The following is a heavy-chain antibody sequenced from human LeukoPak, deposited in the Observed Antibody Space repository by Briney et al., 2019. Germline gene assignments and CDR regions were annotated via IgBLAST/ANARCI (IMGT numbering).Heavy chain of an antibody. D-gene: IGHD3-16*01. CDR3: ARGVTDNWFDP. J-gene: IGHJ5*02. V-gene: IGHV4-34*01. CDR2: INHSGST. CDR1: GGSFSGYY. Sequence: SETLSLTCAVYGGSFSGYYWSWIRQPPGKGLEWIGEINHSGSTNYNPSLKSRVTISVDTSKNQLSLKLSSVTAADTAVYYCARGVTDNWFDPWGQGTLVTVSS.